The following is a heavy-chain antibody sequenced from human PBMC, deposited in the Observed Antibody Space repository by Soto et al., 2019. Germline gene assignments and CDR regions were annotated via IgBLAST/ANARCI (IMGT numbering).Heavy chain of an antibody. CDR3: ARDIAVAGTHHSYYGMDV. Sequence: QVQLQESGPGLVKPSQTLSLTCTVSGGSIGSGGYYWSWIRQHPGKGLEWIGYIYYSGSTYYNPSLKSRVTISVDTSKNQFSLKLSSVTAADTAVYYCARDIAVAGTHHSYYGMDVWGQGTTVTVSS. CDR2: IYYSGST. D-gene: IGHD6-19*01. CDR1: GGSIGSGGYY. V-gene: IGHV4-31*03. J-gene: IGHJ6*02.